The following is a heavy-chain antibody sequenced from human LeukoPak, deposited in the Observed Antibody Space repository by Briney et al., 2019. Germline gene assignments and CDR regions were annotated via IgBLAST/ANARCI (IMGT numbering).Heavy chain of an antibody. V-gene: IGHV4-34*01. Sequence: SETLSLTCAVYGGSFSGYYWSWIRQPPGKGLEWIGEINHSGGTKYNPSLKSRVTISVDTSKNQFSLKLSSVTAADTAVYYCARVVSANYFDPWGQGTLVTVSS. D-gene: IGHD1-7*01. J-gene: IGHJ5*02. CDR1: GGSFSGYY. CDR3: ARVVSANYFDP. CDR2: INHSGGT.